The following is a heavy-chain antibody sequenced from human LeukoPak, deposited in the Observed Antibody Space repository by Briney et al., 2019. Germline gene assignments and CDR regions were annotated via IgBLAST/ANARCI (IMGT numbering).Heavy chain of an antibody. CDR3: ARGAAYYYGSGSYGHWFDP. CDR1: GGSFSGYY. CDR2: INHSGST. Sequence: SETLSLTCAVYGGSFSGYYWSWIRQPPGKGLEWIGEINHSGSTNYNPSLKSRVTISVDTSKNQFSLKLSSVTAADTAVYYCARGAAYYYGSGSYGHWFDPWGQGTLVTVSS. D-gene: IGHD3-10*01. V-gene: IGHV4-34*01. J-gene: IGHJ5*02.